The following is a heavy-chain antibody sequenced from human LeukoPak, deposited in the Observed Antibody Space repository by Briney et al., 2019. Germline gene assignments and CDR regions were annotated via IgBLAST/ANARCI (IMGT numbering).Heavy chain of an antibody. D-gene: IGHD3-22*01. Sequence: ASVTVSCKASGYTFTGYYMHWVRQAPGQGLEWMGWINPNSGGTNYAQKFQGRVTTNRDTSISTAYMELSRRRSDDAAVYYCARDSGSGYAYDYWGQGTLVTVSS. CDR3: ARDSGSGYAYDY. CDR2: INPNSGGT. CDR1: GYTFTGYY. J-gene: IGHJ4*02. V-gene: IGHV1-2*02.